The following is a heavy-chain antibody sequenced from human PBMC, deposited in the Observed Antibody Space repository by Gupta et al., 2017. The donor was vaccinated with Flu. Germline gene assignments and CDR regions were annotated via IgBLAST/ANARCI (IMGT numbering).Heavy chain of an antibody. J-gene: IGHJ4*02. CDR1: GVTFSSVA. D-gene: IGHD2-15*01. CDR3: AKVMAGIVPVVAAAYDY. Sequence: EVRLLESGGVLVQPGGSLSLSCAASGVTFSSVAMWWVRQAPGKGLEWGPFIRGSGVSTYSADSVKGRFTISRDNSKNTLYLQMNSLRGEDTAVYYCAKVMAGIVPVVAAAYDYWGQGTLVPVSS. V-gene: IGHV3-23*01. CDR2: IRGSGVST.